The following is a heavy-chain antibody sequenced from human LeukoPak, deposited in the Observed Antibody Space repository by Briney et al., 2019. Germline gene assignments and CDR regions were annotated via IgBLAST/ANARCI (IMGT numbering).Heavy chain of an antibody. Sequence: ASVKVSCKASGNTFNNYAISWVRQAPGQGLEWMGWISVYNGNTKYAQKVQGRVTMTTDTSTSTAYMELRSLRSEDTAVYYCARGPRGWELLPYYYYMDVWGKGTTVTVSS. V-gene: IGHV1-18*01. CDR3: ARGPRGWELLPYYYYMDV. CDR1: GNTFNNYA. D-gene: IGHD1-26*01. J-gene: IGHJ6*03. CDR2: ISVYNGNT.